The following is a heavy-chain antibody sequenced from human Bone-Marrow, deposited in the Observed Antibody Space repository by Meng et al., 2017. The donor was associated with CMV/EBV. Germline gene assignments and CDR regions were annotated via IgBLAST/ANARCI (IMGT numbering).Heavy chain of an antibody. CDR3: ARGRAVVAAAGLTFDP. CDR2: MYYSGTS. CDR1: GGSISSDY. V-gene: IGHV4-59*01. D-gene: IGHD6-13*01. Sequence: SETLSLTCSVSGGSISSDYWSWIRQPPGKGLEWIGYMYYSGTSNYNPSLRSRVTISVDTSKKQFSLKLTSVTSADTAVYYCARGRAVVAAAGLTFDPWGQGTLVTSPQ. J-gene: IGHJ5*02.